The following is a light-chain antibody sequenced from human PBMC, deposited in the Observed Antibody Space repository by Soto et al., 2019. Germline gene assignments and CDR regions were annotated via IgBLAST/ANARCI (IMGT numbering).Light chain of an antibody. CDR3: TSYAGGNNV. V-gene: IGLV2-8*01. Sequence: QSALTQPPSASGSPGQSVTISCTGTSTDVGGYDYVSWYQQHPGKVPKLMIYEVSKRPSGVPDRFSGSKSGNTASLTVSGLQPEDEADYYCTSYAGGNNVFGTGTKLTVL. CDR1: STDVGGYDY. CDR2: EVS. J-gene: IGLJ1*01.